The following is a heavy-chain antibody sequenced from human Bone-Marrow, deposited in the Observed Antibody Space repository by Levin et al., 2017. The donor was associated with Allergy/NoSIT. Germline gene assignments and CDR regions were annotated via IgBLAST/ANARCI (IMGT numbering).Heavy chain of an antibody. CDR2: ISGSGIAT. Sequence: AGGSLRLSCEASGFTFNMFAMNWVRQGPGKGLQWVSGISGSGIATYYADSVKGRFTISRDNSRKTLYLQMDSLTADDTAVYYCAKAPWRVDYYGVDVWGQGTTVTVSS. J-gene: IGHJ6*02. V-gene: IGHV3-23*01. D-gene: IGHD3-3*01. CDR1: GFTFNMFA. CDR3: AKAPWRVDYYGVDV.